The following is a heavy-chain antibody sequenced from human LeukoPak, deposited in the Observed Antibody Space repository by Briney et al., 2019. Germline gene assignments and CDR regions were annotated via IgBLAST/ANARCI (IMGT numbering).Heavy chain of an antibody. CDR1: GYTFTDYY. CDR3: AREGNLPAAIPLGTGLDY. V-gene: IGHV1-2*02. J-gene: IGHJ4*02. Sequence: ASVKVSCKASGYTFTDYYMRWVRQAPGQGLESMGWINPRTGGTHYEQKFQDRVSMTRDTSISTAYMELGRLRSDDTAVYYCAREGNLPAAIPLGTGLDYWGQGTLVTVSS. CDR2: INPRTGGT. D-gene: IGHD2-2*01.